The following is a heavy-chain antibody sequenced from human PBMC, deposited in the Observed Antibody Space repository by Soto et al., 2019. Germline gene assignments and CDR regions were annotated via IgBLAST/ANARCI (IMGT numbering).Heavy chain of an antibody. D-gene: IGHD3-22*01. J-gene: IGHJ6*02. CDR2: VYYSGPT. Sequence: PSETLSLTCTVSGGSISTYYWSWIRQPPGKGLEWIGFVYYSGPTNYNPSLKSRVTMSVDTSKNQFSLKLSSVTAADTAVYYCARAPYYYDSSGYWPDYYYYGMDVWGQGTTVTVSS. CDR1: GGSISTYY. V-gene: IGHV4-59*12. CDR3: ARAPYYYDSSGYWPDYYYYGMDV.